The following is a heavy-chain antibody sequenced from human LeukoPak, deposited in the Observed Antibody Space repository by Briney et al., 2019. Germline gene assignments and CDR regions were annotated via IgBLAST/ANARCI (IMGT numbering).Heavy chain of an antibody. CDR1: GYTFTSYG. CDR2: ISAYNGNT. D-gene: IGHD5-24*01. V-gene: IGHV1-18*01. CDR3: ARGEMATIGGANFDY. J-gene: IGHJ4*02. Sequence: ASVKISCKASGYTFTSYGISWVRQAPGQGLEWMGWISAYNGNTNYAQKLQGRVTMTTDTSTSTAYMELRSLRSDDTAVYYCARGEMATIGGANFDYWGQGTLVTVSS.